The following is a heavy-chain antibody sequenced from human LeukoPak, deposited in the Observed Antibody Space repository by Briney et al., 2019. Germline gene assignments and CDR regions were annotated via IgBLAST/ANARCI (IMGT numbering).Heavy chain of an antibody. D-gene: IGHD6-19*01. J-gene: IGHJ4*02. CDR1: GFTFSSHA. V-gene: IGHV3-23*01. CDR2: ISGTTK. CDR3: ARDVLNSAWLGFDY. Sequence: QPGGSLRLSCAASGFTFSSHAVTWVRWAPGRGLEWVSGISGTTKYYAESVKGRFTISRDNSKNTLYLRMNSLRAEDTALYYCARDVLNSAWLGFDYWGQGTLVTVSS.